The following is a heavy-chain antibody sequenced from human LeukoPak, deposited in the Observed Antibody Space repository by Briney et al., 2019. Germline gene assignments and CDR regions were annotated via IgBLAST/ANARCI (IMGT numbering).Heavy chain of an antibody. D-gene: IGHD3-10*01. CDR3: ARDCGSGSYCSDY. Sequence: GESLKISSNASGYSFTSYWSSWVRQMPGKGLVGMVIIYPGDFDTRYSPSFQDQVTISAAKSISTDYLQWSSLKPSDTAMYYCARDCGSGSYCSDYWGPGTLVTVSS. J-gene: IGHJ4*02. V-gene: IGHV5-51*01. CDR2: IYPGDFDT. CDR1: GYSFTSYW.